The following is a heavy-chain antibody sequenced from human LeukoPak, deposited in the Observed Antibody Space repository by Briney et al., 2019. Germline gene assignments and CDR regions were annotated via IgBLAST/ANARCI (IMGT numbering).Heavy chain of an antibody. D-gene: IGHD3/OR15-3a*01. Sequence: GASVKVSCKASGGTFSSYAISWVRQAPGQGLEWMGGIIPIFGTANYAQKFQGRVTITADESTSTAYMELSNLRSEDTAVYYCARPADRDWLWLAFDYWGQGTLVTVSS. J-gene: IGHJ4*02. CDR1: GGTFSSYA. CDR3: ARPADRDWLWLAFDY. V-gene: IGHV1-69*13. CDR2: IIPIFGTA.